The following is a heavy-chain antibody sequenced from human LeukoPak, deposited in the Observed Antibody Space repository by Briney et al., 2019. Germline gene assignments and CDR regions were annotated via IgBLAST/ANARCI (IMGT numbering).Heavy chain of an antibody. Sequence: PSQTLSLTCAVSGGSISSGSYYWSWIRQPAGKRLEWIGRIYTSGSTNYNPSLKSRVTISVDTSKNQFSLKLSSVTAADTAVYYCARGIVVVPAATNWFDPWGQGTLVTVSS. D-gene: IGHD2-2*01. V-gene: IGHV4-61*02. CDR1: GGSISSGSYY. J-gene: IGHJ5*02. CDR3: ARGIVVVPAATNWFDP. CDR2: IYTSGST.